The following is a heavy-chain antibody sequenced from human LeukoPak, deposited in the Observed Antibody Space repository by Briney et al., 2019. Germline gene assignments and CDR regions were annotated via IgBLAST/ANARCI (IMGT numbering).Heavy chain of an antibody. V-gene: IGHV3-7*01. CDR3: ARERQGSSYYDGKESFDY. CDR1: AVTFRNSW. D-gene: IGHD1-26*01. Sequence: GGSLRLSCVASAVTFRNSWMSSGRQVPGKGLEWVANIEQDGREKNYVESVKGRFTISRDNGKYSLYLEMNSLRAEDTAVYFCARERQGSSYYDGKESFDYWGQGTLVTVSS. CDR2: IEQDGREK. J-gene: IGHJ4*02.